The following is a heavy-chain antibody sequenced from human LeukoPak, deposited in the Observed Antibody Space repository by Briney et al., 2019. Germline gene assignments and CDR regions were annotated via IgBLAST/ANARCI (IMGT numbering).Heavy chain of an antibody. CDR1: GFTLSSYD. Sequence: PGGSLRLSCAASGFTLSSYDMHWVRQATGKGLEWVSVIGTAGDSYYSGSVKGRFTISRENAKNSLYLQMNSLRAGDTAVYYCARAGDCSGGSCYGSDYWGQGTLVSVSS. D-gene: IGHD2-15*01. CDR2: IGTAGDS. CDR3: ARAGDCSGGSCYGSDY. V-gene: IGHV3-13*01. J-gene: IGHJ4*02.